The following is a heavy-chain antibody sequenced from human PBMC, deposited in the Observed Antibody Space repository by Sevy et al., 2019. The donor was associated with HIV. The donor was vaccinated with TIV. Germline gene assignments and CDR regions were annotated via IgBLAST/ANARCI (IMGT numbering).Heavy chain of an antibody. CDR3: ARMGVATDRNRHYYYFDY. V-gene: IGHV3-11*06. CDR2: ISSSSSYT. D-gene: IGHD5-12*01. J-gene: IGHJ4*02. CDR1: GFTFSGYY. Sequence: GGSLRLSCAASGFTFSGYYMSWIRQAPGKGLEWISYISSSSSYTNYADSVKGRFTISRDNAKNSLYLQMNSLRADDTAVYYCARMGVATDRNRHYYYFDYWGQGTLVTVSS.